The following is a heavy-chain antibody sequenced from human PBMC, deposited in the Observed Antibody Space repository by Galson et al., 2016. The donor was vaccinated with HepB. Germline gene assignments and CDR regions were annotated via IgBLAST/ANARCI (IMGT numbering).Heavy chain of an antibody. V-gene: IGHV3-74*01. CDR2: INSDGRST. J-gene: IGHJ3*02. CDR3: ARVGDLWSGYTYGFDI. D-gene: IGHD3-3*01. CDR1: GFTFSSYW. Sequence: SLRLSCAASGFTFSSYWMHWVRQGPGTGLVWVSRINSDGRSTTYADSVKGRFTISRENAKNTLYLQMNSLRAEDTALYYCARVGDLWSGYTYGFDIRGQGTMVTVSS.